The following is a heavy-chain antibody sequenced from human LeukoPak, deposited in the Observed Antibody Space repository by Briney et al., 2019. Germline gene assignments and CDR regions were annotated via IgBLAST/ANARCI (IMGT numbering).Heavy chain of an antibody. CDR1: GFTFSSYS. J-gene: IGHJ4*02. Sequence: GGSLRLSCAASGFTFSSYSMNWVRQAPGKGLEWVSSISSSSSYIYYADSVKGRFTISRDNAKNSLYLQMNSLRAEDTAVYYCARDPDSGYDKLGFDYWGQGTLVTVSS. CDR3: ARDPDSGYDKLGFDY. CDR2: ISSSSSYI. V-gene: IGHV3-21*01. D-gene: IGHD5-12*01.